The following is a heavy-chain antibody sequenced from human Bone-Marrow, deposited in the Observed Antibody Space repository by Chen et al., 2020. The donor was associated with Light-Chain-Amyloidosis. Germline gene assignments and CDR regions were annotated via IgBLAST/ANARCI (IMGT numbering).Heavy chain of an antibody. V-gene: IGHV3-74*01. CDR1: GFSFSTYW. CDR2: TNSAGTST. J-gene: IGHJ4*02. D-gene: IGHD3-9*01. CDR3: ARTTLRYLDY. Sequence: EVLLVESGGEVVQPGGSLRLSCTASGFSFSTYWMHWVRQSPGKGLVSVSRTNSAGTSTTYADSVKGRFTVSRDNTKNTMYLEMSSLRVEDTAVYYCARTTLRYLDYWGQGTLVTVSS.